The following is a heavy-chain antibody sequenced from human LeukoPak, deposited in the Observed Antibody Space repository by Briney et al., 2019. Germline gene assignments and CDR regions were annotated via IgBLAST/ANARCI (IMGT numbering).Heavy chain of an antibody. V-gene: IGHV4-34*01. CDR1: GGSFSGYY. Sequence: SETLSLTCAVYGGSFSGYYWSWIRQPPGKGLEWIGEINHSGSTNYNPSLKSRVTISVDTSKNQFSLKLSSVTAADTAVYYCARGLGGTSITIFGVVTPREFDYWGQGTLVTVSS. D-gene: IGHD3-3*01. CDR2: INHSGST. J-gene: IGHJ4*02. CDR3: ARGLGGTSITIFGVVTPREFDY.